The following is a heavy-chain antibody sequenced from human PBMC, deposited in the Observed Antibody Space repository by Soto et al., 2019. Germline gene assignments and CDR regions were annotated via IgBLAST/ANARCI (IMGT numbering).Heavy chain of an antibody. V-gene: IGHV4-59*02. CDR3: ARGDVAQQLRKNYFDY. CDR2: MHYTGFS. CDR1: GDSVTSHY. J-gene: IGHJ4*02. D-gene: IGHD6-13*01. Sequence: PSETLSLTCSFSGDSVTSHYLTWIRQSPEKGLEWIGYMHYTGFSHYNPSLKSRLTLSVDTSKNHFTLQLTSVTVADTAVYYCARGDVAQQLRKNYFDYWGQGTLVTVSS.